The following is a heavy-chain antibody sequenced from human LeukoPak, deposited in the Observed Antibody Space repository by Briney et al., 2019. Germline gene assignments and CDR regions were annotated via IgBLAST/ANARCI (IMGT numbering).Heavy chain of an antibody. J-gene: IGHJ4*02. CDR2: ISGSGGST. Sequence: SGGSLRLSCAASGFTFSSYAMSWVRQAPGKGLEWVSAISGSGGSTYYADSVKGRFTISRDNSKNTLYLQMNSLRAEDTAVYYCAKERVDTAMVVYYFDYWGQGTLVTVSS. V-gene: IGHV3-23*01. CDR1: GFTFSSYA. D-gene: IGHD5-18*01. CDR3: AKERVDTAMVVYYFDY.